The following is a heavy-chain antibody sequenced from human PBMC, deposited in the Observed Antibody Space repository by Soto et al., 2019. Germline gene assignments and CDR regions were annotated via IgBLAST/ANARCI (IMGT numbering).Heavy chain of an antibody. CDR1: GFTVSSNY. Sequence: EVQLVESGGGLVQPGGSLRVSCAASGFTVSSNYMTWVRQAPGKGLEWVSVIYSGGSTYHADSVKGRFTISRDNSKNTLYLQMNSLRAEDTAVYYCATGGYIDAVDIWGQGTMVTVSS. CDR3: ATGGYIDAVDI. V-gene: IGHV3-66*01. J-gene: IGHJ3*02. CDR2: IYSGGST. D-gene: IGHD5-12*01.